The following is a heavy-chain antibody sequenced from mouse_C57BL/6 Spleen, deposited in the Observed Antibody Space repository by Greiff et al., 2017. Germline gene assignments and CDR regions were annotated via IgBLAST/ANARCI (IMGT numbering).Heavy chain of an antibody. J-gene: IGHJ1*03. D-gene: IGHD2-1*01. V-gene: IGHV5-4*01. CDR2: ISDGGSYT. Sequence: EVQLVESGGGLVKPGGSLKLSCAASGFTFSSYAMSWVRQTPEKRLEWVATISDGGSYTYYPDNVKGRFTISRDNAKNNLYLQMSHLKSEDTAMYYCARGDYYDWYFDVWGTGTTVTVSS. CDR1: GFTFSSYA. CDR3: ARGDYYDWYFDV.